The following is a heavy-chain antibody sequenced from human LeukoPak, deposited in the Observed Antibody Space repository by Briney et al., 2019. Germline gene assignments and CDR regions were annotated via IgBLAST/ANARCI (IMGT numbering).Heavy chain of an antibody. CDR1: GGSISSGGYS. V-gene: IGHV4-30-4*07. D-gene: IGHD5-24*01. CDR3: AKMSTAEVYFDY. J-gene: IGHJ4*02. CDR2: TSYSGST. Sequence: SETLSLTCTVSGGSISSGGYSGSWIRPPPGKGLEWIGYTSYSGSTYYNPSLKSRVTMSLDTSKNQFSLTLSSVTAADTAVYYCAKMSTAEVYFDYWGQGTLVTVSS.